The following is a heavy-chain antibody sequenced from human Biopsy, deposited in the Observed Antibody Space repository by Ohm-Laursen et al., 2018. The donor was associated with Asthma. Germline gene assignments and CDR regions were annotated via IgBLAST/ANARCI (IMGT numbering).Heavy chain of an antibody. D-gene: IGHD6-19*01. Sequence: SLRLSCAASGFTVSRDHMFWVRQAPGKGLEWVSVIYSGGTSHTADSVRGRFTISRDFSKNTLHLQMHSLRFEDTAVYYCARGDSSGWSHYYFDYWGQGTLVTVSS. CDR2: IYSGGTS. CDR3: ARGDSSGWSHYYFDY. CDR1: GFTVSRDH. V-gene: IGHV3-53*01. J-gene: IGHJ4*02.